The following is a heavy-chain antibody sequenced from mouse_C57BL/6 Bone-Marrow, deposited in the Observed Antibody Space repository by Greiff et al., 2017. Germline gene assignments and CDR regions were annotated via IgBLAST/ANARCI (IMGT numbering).Heavy chain of an antibody. CDR1: GFTFSSYG. CDR3: ARHYYGSSYDYAMDY. J-gene: IGHJ4*01. Sequence: DVHLVESGGDLVKPGGSLKLSCAASGFTFSSYGMSWVRQTPDKRLEWVATISSGGSYTYYPDSVKGRFTISRDNAKNTLYLQMSSLKSEDTAMYYCARHYYGSSYDYAMDYWGQGTSVTVSS. V-gene: IGHV5-6*01. CDR2: ISSGGSYT. D-gene: IGHD1-1*01.